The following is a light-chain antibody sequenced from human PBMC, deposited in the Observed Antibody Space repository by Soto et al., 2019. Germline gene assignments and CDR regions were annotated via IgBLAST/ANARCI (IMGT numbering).Light chain of an antibody. CDR3: QQYDNLPLT. CDR1: QDIKNY. CDR2: DAS. Sequence: IQMTQSPSSLSASVGDRVTITCQASQDIKNYLNWYQQKSGKAPKLLIYDASDLETGVPSRFSGSGSGTDFTFTINSLQPEDIATYYCQQYDNLPLTFSGGTKVDIK. V-gene: IGKV1-33*01. J-gene: IGKJ4*01.